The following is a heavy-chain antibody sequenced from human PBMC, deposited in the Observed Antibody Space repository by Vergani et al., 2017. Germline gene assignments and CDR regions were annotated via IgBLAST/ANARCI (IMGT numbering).Heavy chain of an antibody. CDR3: ARGSYYYDSSGYYSFDY. Sequence: QVPLVQSGAEVKKPGASVKVSCKASGYTFTSYYMHWVRQAPGQGLEWMGIINPSGGSTSYAQKFQGRVTMTRDTSTSTVYMELSSLRSEDTAVYYCARGSYYYDSSGYYSFDYWGQGTLVTVSS. J-gene: IGHJ4*02. CDR2: INPSGGST. V-gene: IGHV1-46*01. CDR1: GYTFTSYY. D-gene: IGHD3-22*01.